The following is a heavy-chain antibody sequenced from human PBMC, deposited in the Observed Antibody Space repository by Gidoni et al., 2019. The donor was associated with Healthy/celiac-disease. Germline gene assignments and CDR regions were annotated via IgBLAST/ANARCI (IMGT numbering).Heavy chain of an antibody. CDR3: AREHGGAYYYYGMDV. CDR2: IIPIFGTA. Sequence: QVQLVQSGAEVKKPGSSVQVSCKASGGTFSSYAISWVRQVPGQGLEWMGGIIPIFGTANYAQKFQGRVTITADESTSTTYMELSSLRSEDTAVYYCAREHGGAYYYYGMDVWGQGTTVTVSS. D-gene: IGHD2-21*01. CDR1: GGTFSSYA. J-gene: IGHJ6*02. V-gene: IGHV1-69*01.